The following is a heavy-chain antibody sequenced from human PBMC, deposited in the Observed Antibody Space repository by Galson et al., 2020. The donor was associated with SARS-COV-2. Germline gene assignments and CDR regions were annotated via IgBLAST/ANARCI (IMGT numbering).Heavy chain of an antibody. CDR2: IHYTGST. CDR1: AGSITSGGYY. Sequence: ASETLSLTCTVSAGSITSGGYYWTWIRQHPDKGLEWIGNIHYTGSTYYNPSLTSRVTISVDTSKNQFSLKLSSVTAADTAVYYCARGGRVRDIFMTGSQNGQYNWFDRWGQGNQVTVSS. V-gene: IGHV4-31*03. D-gene: IGHD3-9*01. CDR3: ARGGRVRDIFMTGSQNGQYNWFDR. J-gene: IGHJ5*02.